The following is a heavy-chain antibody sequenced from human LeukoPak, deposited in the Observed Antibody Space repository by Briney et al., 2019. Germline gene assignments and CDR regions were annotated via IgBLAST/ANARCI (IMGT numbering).Heavy chain of an antibody. CDR1: GFTFSGSA. D-gene: IGHD3-22*01. CDR3: AKGAGDKYYYDSSGYRNWGAFDI. V-gene: IGHV3-30*02. Sequence: GGSLRLSCAASGFTFSGSAMHWVRQAPGKGLEWVAFIRYDGSNKYYADSVKGRFTISRDNSKNTLYLQMNSLRAEDTAVYYCAKGAGDKYYYDSSGYRNWGAFDIWGQGTMVTVSS. CDR2: IRYDGSNK. J-gene: IGHJ3*02.